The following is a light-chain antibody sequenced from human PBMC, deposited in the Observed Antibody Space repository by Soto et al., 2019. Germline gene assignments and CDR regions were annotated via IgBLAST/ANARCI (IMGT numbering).Light chain of an antibody. CDR3: QQSYSSSWT. J-gene: IGKJ1*01. Sequence: DIQMTQSPSSLSASVGDRVTITCRASQGISSYLGWYQQKPGQAPKLLIYEASTLQSGVPSRFSGSGSGTDFTLTISSLQPEDFATYSCQQSYSSSWTFGQGTKVDIK. V-gene: IGKV1-39*01. CDR1: QGISSY. CDR2: EAS.